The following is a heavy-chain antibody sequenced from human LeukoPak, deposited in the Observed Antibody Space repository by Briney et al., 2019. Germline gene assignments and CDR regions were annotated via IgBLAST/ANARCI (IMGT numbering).Heavy chain of an antibody. Sequence: PSETLSLTCSVSGGSISIYYWTWIRQIPGKGLEWIGYIYYTGTTNYNPLFEGRATISVDTSKNQFSLKLTSVTAADTAVYFCARGEDFERYYLAYLGQGTLVTVSS. V-gene: IGHV4-59*01. D-gene: IGHD3-9*01. J-gene: IGHJ4*02. CDR3: ARGEDFERYYLAY. CDR2: IYYTGTT. CDR1: GGSISIYY.